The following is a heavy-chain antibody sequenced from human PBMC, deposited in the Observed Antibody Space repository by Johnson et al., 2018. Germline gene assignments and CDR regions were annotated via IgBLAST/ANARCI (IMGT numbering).Heavy chain of an antibody. CDR2: ISYDGSNK. J-gene: IGHJ6*03. D-gene: IGHD1-14*01. V-gene: IGHV3-30*18. Sequence: VQLVESGGGVVQPGRSLRLSCAASGFTFSSYGMHWVRQAPGKGLEWVAVISYDGSNKYYADSGKGRFTIPRENSKNTLYLQMNSLRAEETAVYYCAKQPGPGNYYYYYMDVWGKGTTVTVSS. CDR3: AKQPGPGNYYYYYMDV. CDR1: GFTFSSYG.